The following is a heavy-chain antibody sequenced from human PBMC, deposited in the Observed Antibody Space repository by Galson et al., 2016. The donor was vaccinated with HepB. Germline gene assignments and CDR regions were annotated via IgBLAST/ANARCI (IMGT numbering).Heavy chain of an antibody. CDR2: IYYSGST. V-gene: IGHV4-39*02. Sequence: SETLSLTCIVSGDSISGTEYYWGWIRQSPGRGLEWIGSIYYSGSTYYNPSLESRVTISVDTSKNHFSLRLSFVTAADTAVYYCATGISVAGKYHYYYMDVWGKGTPVTVSS. J-gene: IGHJ6*03. CDR3: ATGISVAGKYHYYYMDV. CDR1: GDSISGTEYY. D-gene: IGHD6-19*01.